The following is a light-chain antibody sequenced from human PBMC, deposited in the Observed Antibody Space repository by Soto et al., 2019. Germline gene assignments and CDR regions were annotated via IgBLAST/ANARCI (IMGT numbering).Light chain of an antibody. CDR1: SSDVGEYKY. Sequence: QSVLTQPPSASGSPGQSVTISCTRSSSDVGEYKYVSWYQQYPGKAPKLIIYEVSKRPSGIPGRFSGSKSGNTASLTVAGLQAADEADYYCSSYGGFNDVLFGGGTKLTVI. CDR2: EVS. J-gene: IGLJ2*01. CDR3: SSYGGFNDVL. V-gene: IGLV2-8*01.